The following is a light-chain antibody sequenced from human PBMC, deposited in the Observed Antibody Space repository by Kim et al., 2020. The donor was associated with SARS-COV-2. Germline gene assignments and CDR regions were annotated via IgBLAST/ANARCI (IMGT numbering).Light chain of an antibody. CDR2: DIS. Sequence: GQSITISCTGTSSDVGEYNYVSWYQQHPGKATKLMIYDISKRPSGVSNRFSGSKSGNTASLTISGLQAEDEADYCCSSYTSSSTWVFGGGTQLTVL. J-gene: IGLJ3*02. CDR1: SSDVGEYNY. CDR3: SSYTSSSTWV. V-gene: IGLV2-14*04.